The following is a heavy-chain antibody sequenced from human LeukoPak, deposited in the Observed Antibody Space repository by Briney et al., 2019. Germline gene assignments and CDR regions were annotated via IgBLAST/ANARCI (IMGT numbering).Heavy chain of an antibody. CDR1: GFSFSNSW. V-gene: IGHV5-51*01. CDR2: IHPGDSDT. CDR3: ASAVTKSAFDI. D-gene: IGHD1-1*01. J-gene: IGHJ3*02. Sequence: GESLKISCKGSGFSFSNSWIGWVRQMPGKGLEWMGIIHPGDSDTGYSPSFQGQVTISADESISTAYLQWSSLKASDTAMYYCASAVTKSAFDIWGQGTMVTVSS.